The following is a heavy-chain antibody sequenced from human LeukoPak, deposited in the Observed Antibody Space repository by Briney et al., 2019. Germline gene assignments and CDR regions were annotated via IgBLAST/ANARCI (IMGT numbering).Heavy chain of an antibody. J-gene: IGHJ4*02. CDR2: IKQDGSEK. CDR3: ARDRSSGWYYY. V-gene: IGHV3-7*04. Sequence: PGGSLRLSCAASGFTFSSYWMSWVRQAPGKGLEWVANIKQDGSEKYYVDPVKGRFTISRDNAKNSLYLQMNSLRAEDTAVYYCARDRSSGWYYYWGQGTLVTVSS. D-gene: IGHD6-19*01. CDR1: GFTFSSYW.